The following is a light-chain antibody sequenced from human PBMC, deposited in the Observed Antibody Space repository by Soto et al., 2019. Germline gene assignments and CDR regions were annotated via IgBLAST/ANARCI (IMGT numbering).Light chain of an antibody. Sequence: EIVLTQSPGTLSLSPGERATLSCRASQSVSRSSLAWYQQKPGQTPRLLIYGASTRVAGIPDRFSGGGSATDFILTISRLEPEDSAVYYCQQYGEQPPYGFGQGTKLEIK. V-gene: IGKV3-20*01. CDR3: QQYGEQPPYG. J-gene: IGKJ2*03. CDR2: GAS. CDR1: QSVSRSS.